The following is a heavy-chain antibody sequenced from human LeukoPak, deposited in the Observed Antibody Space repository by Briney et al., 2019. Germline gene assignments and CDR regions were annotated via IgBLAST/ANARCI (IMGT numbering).Heavy chain of an antibody. CDR3: ARGGYDYLWGSYRPFDY. J-gene: IGHJ4*02. CDR2: IIHIFGTA. V-gene: IGHV1-69*13. CDR1: GGTFSSYA. D-gene: IGHD3-16*02. Sequence: SVKVSCKASGGTFSSYAISWVRQAPGQGLEWMGGIIHIFGTANYAQKFQGRVTITADESTSTAYMELSSLRSEDTAVYYCARGGYDYLWGSYRPFDYWGQGTQVTASS.